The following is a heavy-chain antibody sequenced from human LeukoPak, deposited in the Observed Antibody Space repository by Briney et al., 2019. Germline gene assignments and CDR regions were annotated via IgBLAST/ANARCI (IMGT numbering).Heavy chain of an antibody. CDR1: GFTFSSYG. CDR2: ISYDGSNT. V-gene: IGHV3-33*06. J-gene: IGHJ4*02. Sequence: PGRSLRVSCATSGFTFSSYGMHWVRQAPGKGLEWVASISYDGSNTHYEDSVRGRFTVSRDNSNNTMYLQMNSLRTEDTAVYYCAKDKGWSRVIDYWGQGTLVTVAS. CDR3: AKDKGWSRVIDY. D-gene: IGHD2-15*01.